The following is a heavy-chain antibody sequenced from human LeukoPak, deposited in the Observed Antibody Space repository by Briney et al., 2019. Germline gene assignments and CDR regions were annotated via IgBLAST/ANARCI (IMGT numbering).Heavy chain of an antibody. CDR1: EFTFSSYN. CDR3: ARDELEGGSSWVNWFDP. D-gene: IGHD6-13*01. Sequence: PGGSLRLSCAASEFTFSSYNMNWVRQAPGKGLEWVSSISSSSKYIYYADSVKGRFTISRDNAKNSLYLQMNSLRAEDTAVYYCARDELEGGSSWVNWFDPWGQGTLVTVSS. V-gene: IGHV3-21*01. CDR2: ISSSSKYI. J-gene: IGHJ5*02.